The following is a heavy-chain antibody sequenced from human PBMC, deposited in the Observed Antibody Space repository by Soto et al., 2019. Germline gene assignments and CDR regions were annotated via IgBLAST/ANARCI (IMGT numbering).Heavy chain of an antibody. CDR3: TRADPTVPLSVFDP. Sequence: QVQLVESGGGVVQPGRSLRLSCAASGFIFRNYVIHWVRQAPGKGLEWVALISYDGSSKYYADSVKGRFTISRDNSKNTLYLQMNSLSAEDTAVYYCTRADPTVPLSVFDPWGQGTLVTVSS. CDR2: ISYDGSSK. CDR1: GFIFRNYV. V-gene: IGHV3-30-3*01. J-gene: IGHJ5*02. D-gene: IGHD4-17*01.